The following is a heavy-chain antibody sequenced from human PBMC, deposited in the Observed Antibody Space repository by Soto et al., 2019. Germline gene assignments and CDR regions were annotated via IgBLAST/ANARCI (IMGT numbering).Heavy chain of an antibody. CDR1: GGSFSGYY. CDR2: INHSGST. D-gene: IGHD6-13*01. V-gene: IGHV4-34*01. CDR3: ARAVSPEYSSSWDYYYYGMDV. J-gene: IGHJ6*02. Sequence: SETLSLTCAVYGGSFSGYYWSWIRQPPGKGLEWIGEINHSGSTNYNPSLKSRVTISVDTSKNQFSLKLSSVTAADTAVYYCARAVSPEYSSSWDYYYYGMDVWGQGTTVTVSS.